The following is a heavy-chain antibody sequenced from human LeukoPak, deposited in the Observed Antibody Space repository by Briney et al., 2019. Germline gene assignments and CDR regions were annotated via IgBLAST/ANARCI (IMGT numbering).Heavy chain of an antibody. D-gene: IGHD4-23*01. V-gene: IGHV1-2*02. CDR3: ARGLYYGGNQRAHDAFDI. Sequence: WASVKVSCKASGYIFTDYYMHWVRQAPGQGLEWMGWFNPASGGTKYAQKFQGRVTMTRDTSINTAYTELSSLGLDDTAVYYCARGLYYGGNQRAHDAFDIWGQGTLVTVSS. CDR2: FNPASGGT. J-gene: IGHJ3*02. CDR1: GYIFTDYY.